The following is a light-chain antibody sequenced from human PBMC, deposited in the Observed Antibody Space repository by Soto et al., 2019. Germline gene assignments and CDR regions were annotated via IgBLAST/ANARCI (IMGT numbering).Light chain of an antibody. Sequence: SYELTQLPSVSVAPGMTAKIACEGNNIESASVHWYQQRPGQAPVLVIYSDSDRPSGIPERFSGSSSVNTATLTISRVEAGDEADYYCQVWDRGSDHVVFGGGTKLTVL. CDR2: SDS. J-gene: IGLJ2*01. V-gene: IGLV3-21*04. CDR3: QVWDRGSDHVV. CDR1: NIESAS.